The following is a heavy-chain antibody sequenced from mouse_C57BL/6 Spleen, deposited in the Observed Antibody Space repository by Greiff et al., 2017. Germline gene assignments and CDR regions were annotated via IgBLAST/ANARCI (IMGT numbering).Heavy chain of an antibody. Sequence: VQLQQPGAELVRPGSSVKLSCKASGYTFTSYWMDWVKQRPGQGLEWIGNIYPSDSETHYNQKFKDKATLTVDKSSSTAYMQLSSLTSEDSAVYYCARRLLRGFAYWGQGTLVTGSA. CDR3: ARRLLRGFAY. D-gene: IGHD1-1*01. V-gene: IGHV1-61*01. J-gene: IGHJ3*01. CDR1: GYTFTSYW. CDR2: IYPSDSET.